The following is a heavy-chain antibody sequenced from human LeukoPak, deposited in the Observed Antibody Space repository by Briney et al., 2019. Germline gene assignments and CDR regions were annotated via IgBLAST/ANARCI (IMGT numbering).Heavy chain of an antibody. D-gene: IGHD3-10*01. Sequence: TGGSLRLSCAASGFIFSSYGMHWVRQAPGKGLEWVALIWYDGSKTNHADSVKGRFTISRDNSKNTLYLQMNSLRAEDTAVYNCVTEGQYYYGSGSYYSDYWGQGTLVTVSS. CDR3: VTEGQYYYGSGSYYSDY. CDR1: GFIFSSYG. CDR2: IWYDGSKT. V-gene: IGHV3-30*02. J-gene: IGHJ4*02.